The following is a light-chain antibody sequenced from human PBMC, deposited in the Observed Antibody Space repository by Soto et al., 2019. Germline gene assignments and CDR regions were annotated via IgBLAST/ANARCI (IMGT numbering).Light chain of an antibody. CDR3: QHYNSYPEA. CDR2: KAS. J-gene: IGKJ1*01. Sequence: DIQMTQSPSTLSGSVGDSVTITCRASQTISSWLAWYQQKPGKAPKLLIYKASTLKSGVPSRFSGSGSGTEFTLTISRLQPDDFATYYCQHYNSYPEAFGQGTKVDIK. CDR1: QTISSW. V-gene: IGKV1-5*03.